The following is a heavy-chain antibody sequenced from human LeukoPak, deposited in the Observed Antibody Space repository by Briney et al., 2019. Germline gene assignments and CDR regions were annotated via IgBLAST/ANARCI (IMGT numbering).Heavy chain of an antibody. V-gene: IGHV3-23*01. Sequence: GGSLRLSCAASGFTFSSYAMSWVRQAPGKGLEWVSAISGSGGSTYYADSVKGRFTISRDNSKNTLYLQMNSLRAEDTALYYGAKGLSSSSKFDYWGQGTLVTVSS. CDR1: GFTFSSYA. J-gene: IGHJ4*02. CDR3: AKGLSSSSKFDY. CDR2: ISGSGGST. D-gene: IGHD6-6*01.